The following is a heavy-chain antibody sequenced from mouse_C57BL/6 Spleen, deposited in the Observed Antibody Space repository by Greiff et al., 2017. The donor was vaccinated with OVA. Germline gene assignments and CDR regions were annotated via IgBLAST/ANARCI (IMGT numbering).Heavy chain of an antibody. J-gene: IGHJ3*01. CDR1: GFTFSSYT. CDR3: ARRDGSPAWFAY. V-gene: IGHV5-9*01. CDR2: ISGGGGNT. Sequence: EVQLVESGGGLVKPGGSLKLSCAASGFTFSSYTMSWVRQTPEKRLEWVATISGGGGNTYYPDSVKGRFTISRDNAKNTLYLQMSSLRSEDTALYYCARRDGSPAWFAYWGQGTLVTVSA. D-gene: IGHD1-1*01.